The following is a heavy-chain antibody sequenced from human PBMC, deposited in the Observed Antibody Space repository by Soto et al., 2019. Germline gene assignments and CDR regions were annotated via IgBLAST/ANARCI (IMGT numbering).Heavy chain of an antibody. CDR1: GFTFSTYS. Sequence: EVQLVESGGGLVQPGGSLRLSCEASGFTFSTYSLNWVRQAPGKGLEWVSFISGSSVTINYADSVKGRFTISRDNAKNSLYPQINSLRDEDTAVYYCARERLGCSGGGCYPGYYGMDVWGQGTTVTVSS. V-gene: IGHV3-48*02. J-gene: IGHJ6*02. CDR3: ARERLGCSGGGCYPGYYGMDV. CDR2: ISGSSVTI. D-gene: IGHD2-15*01.